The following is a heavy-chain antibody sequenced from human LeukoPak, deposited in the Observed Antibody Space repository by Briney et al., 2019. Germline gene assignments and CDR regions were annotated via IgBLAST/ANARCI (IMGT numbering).Heavy chain of an antibody. Sequence: GRSLRLSCAASGFTFSSYAMHWVRQAPGKGLEWVAVISYDGSNKYYADSVKGRFTISRDNSKNTLYLQMNSLRAEDTAVYYCAGTYQPLLYYYYYYMDVWGKGTTVTISS. J-gene: IGHJ6*03. V-gene: IGHV3-30*04. CDR3: AGTYQPLLYYYYYYMDV. CDR2: ISYDGSNK. CDR1: GFTFSSYA. D-gene: IGHD2-2*01.